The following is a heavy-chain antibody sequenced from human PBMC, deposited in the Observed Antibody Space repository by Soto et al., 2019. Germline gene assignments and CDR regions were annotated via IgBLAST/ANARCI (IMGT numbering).Heavy chain of an antibody. D-gene: IGHD6-19*01. J-gene: IGHJ5*02. CDR1: GGSISGYF. CDR2: IHYSGST. CDR3: ASDRYRSAA. V-gene: IGHV4-59*01. Sequence: WKTIYITSTVYGGSISGYFWSWIRQSPGKGLEWIGYIHYSGSTNYNPSLKSRVTISADTSKNQFSLKLTSVTAADTAVYYCASDRYRSAAWGQGTPVTGSS.